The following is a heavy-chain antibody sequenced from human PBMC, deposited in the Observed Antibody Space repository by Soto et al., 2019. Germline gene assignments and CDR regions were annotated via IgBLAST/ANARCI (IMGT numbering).Heavy chain of an antibody. CDR3: AKRRITIFGVVPWYFDY. CDR2: INYSGST. V-gene: IGHV4-59*12. D-gene: IGHD3-3*01. CDR1: GGSISSYY. J-gene: IGHJ4*02. Sequence: SETLSLTCTVSGGSISSYYWSWIRQPPGKGLEWIGYINYSGSTNYNPSLKSRVTISVDTSKNQFSLKLSSVTAADTAVYYCAKRRITIFGVVPWYFDYWGQGTLVTVSS.